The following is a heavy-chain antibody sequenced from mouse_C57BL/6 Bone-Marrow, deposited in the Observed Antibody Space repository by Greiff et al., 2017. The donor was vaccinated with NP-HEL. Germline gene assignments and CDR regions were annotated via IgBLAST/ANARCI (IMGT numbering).Heavy chain of an antibody. J-gene: IGHJ2*01. D-gene: IGHD1-1*01. CDR2: IYPGDGDT. Sequence: QVQLQQSGPELVKPEASVKISCKASGYAFSSSWMNWVKQRPGKGLEWIGRIYPGDGDTNYNGKFKGKATLTADKSSSTAYMQLSSLTSEDSAVYFCALYYYGSSAVFDYWGQGTTLTVSS. CDR3: ALYYYGSSAVFDY. V-gene: IGHV1-82*01. CDR1: GYAFSSSW.